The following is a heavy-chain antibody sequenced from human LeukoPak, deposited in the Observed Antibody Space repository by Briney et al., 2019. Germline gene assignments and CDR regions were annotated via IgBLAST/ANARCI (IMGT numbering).Heavy chain of an antibody. D-gene: IGHD3-16*01. CDR2: IFGSGGST. V-gene: IGHV3-23*01. J-gene: IGHJ4*02. Sequence: PGWSLRLSCAASRFTFTNYPMHWARQAPAKGLEGISGIFGSGGSTCYADSVKGRFNISRDNSKNTVYLEMNSLRVEDTAMYFCAGGIGLYHFDYWGLGTMITVSS. CDR3: AGGIGLYHFDY. CDR1: RFTFTNYP.